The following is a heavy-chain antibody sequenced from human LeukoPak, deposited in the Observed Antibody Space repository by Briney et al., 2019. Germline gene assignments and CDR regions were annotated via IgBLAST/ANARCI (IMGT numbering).Heavy chain of an antibody. CDR2: ISDSAGST. CDR3: AKRIQYSSSSAYFEY. J-gene: IGHJ4*02. V-gene: IGHV3-23*01. D-gene: IGHD6-6*01. CDR1: GFTFSNYG. Sequence: GGSLRLSCAASGFTFSNYGMNWVRQAPGKGLEWVSSISDSAGSTFYAASVKGRFTISREHSKNTLYLQMNSLRAGDTAIYYCAKRIQYSSSSAYFEYWGQGTLVTVSS.